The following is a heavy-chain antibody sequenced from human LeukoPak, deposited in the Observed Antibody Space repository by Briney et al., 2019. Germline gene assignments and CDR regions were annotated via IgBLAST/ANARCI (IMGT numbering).Heavy chain of an antibody. CDR3: ARELPREVTHDN. CDR2: MNPDGSRT. CDR1: GFTLSTYE. Sequence: GGSLRLSCAASGFTLSTYEMHWVRQAPGKGLVWVSRMNPDGSRTGYADSVKGRFTFSRDNARNTLYLQMNSLRAEDTPVYYCARELPREVTHDNWGQGTLVTVSS. J-gene: IGHJ4*02. V-gene: IGHV3-74*01. D-gene: IGHD2-21*02.